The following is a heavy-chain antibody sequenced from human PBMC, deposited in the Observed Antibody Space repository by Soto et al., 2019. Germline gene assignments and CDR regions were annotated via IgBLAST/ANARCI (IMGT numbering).Heavy chain of an antibody. V-gene: IGHV3-23*01. D-gene: IGHD1-26*01. CDR2: ISGSGGST. J-gene: IGHJ6*02. CDR1: GFTFDDYA. Sequence: GGSLRLSCAASGFTFDDYAMHWVRQVPGRGLEWVSAISGSGGSTYYADSVKGRFTISRDNSKNTLYLHRNSLRADDTAVYYCAKCIVGATEYYGMDVWGQGTTVTVSS. CDR3: AKCIVGATEYYGMDV.